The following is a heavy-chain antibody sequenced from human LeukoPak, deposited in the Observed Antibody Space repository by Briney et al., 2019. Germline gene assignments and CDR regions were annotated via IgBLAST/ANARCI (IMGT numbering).Heavy chain of an antibody. D-gene: IGHD4-17*01. CDR1: GFTFSSYA. CDR3: EKGLTVTTPYYFDY. Sequence: PGESLTLSCAASGFTFSSYAMSWVRQAPGKGLEWVSTISGSGGSTYYADSVKGRFTISRDNSKNPLYLQMNSLRAEDTAVYYCEKGLTVTTPYYFDYWGQGTLVTVSS. V-gene: IGHV3-23*01. CDR2: ISGSGGST. J-gene: IGHJ4*02.